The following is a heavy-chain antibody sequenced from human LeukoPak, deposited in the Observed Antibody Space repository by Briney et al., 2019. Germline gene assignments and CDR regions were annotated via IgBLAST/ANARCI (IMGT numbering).Heavy chain of an antibody. J-gene: IGHJ5*02. CDR3: AKKAHVDYYDSSGYYGDWFDP. Sequence: GGSLRLSCAASGFTFSSYAMSWVRQAPGKGLEWVSAISGSGGSTYYADSVKGRFTISRDNSKNTLYLQMNSLRAEDTAVYYCAKKAHVDYYDSSGYYGDWFDPWGQGTLVTVSS. V-gene: IGHV3-23*01. CDR1: GFTFSSYA. D-gene: IGHD3-22*01. CDR2: ISGSGGST.